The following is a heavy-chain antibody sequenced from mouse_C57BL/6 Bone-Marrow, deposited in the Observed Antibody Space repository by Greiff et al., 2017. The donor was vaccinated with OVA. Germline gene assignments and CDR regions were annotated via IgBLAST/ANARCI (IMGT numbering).Heavy chain of an antibody. CDR1: GYTFTSYW. J-gene: IGHJ1*03. D-gene: IGHD2-5*01. V-gene: IGHV1-61*01. CDR3: ARSPYYSNYWYFDV. Sequence: QVQLQQPGAELVRPGSSVKLSCKASGYTFTSYWMDWVKQRPGQGLEWIGNIYPSDSETRSNQKFKDKATLTVDKSSSTAYMQLSSLTSEDSAVYYCARSPYYSNYWYFDVWGTGTTVTVSS. CDR2: IYPSDSET.